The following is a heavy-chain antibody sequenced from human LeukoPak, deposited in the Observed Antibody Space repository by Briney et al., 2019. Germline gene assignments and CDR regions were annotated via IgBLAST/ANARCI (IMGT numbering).Heavy chain of an antibody. Sequence: GRSLRLSCAASGFTFSSYAMHWVRQAPGKGLEWVAVISYDGSNKYYADSVKGRFTISRDNSKNTLYLQMNSLRAEDTAVYYCARDQGLAAAGDFDYWGQGTLVTVSS. CDR1: GFTFSSYA. V-gene: IGHV3-30-3*01. J-gene: IGHJ4*02. D-gene: IGHD6-13*01. CDR2: ISYDGSNK. CDR3: ARDQGLAAAGDFDY.